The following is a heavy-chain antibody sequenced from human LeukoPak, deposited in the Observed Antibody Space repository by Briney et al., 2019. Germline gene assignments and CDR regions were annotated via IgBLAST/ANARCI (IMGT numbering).Heavy chain of an antibody. CDR2: LSKSGNT. V-gene: IGHV4-59*01. Sequence: SETLSLTCTVSGGSISSYYWSWIRLPPGKGLEWIGYLSKSGNTNYSPSLKSRVTIFGDTSKNQFFLKLSSVTAADTAVYYCARDEVANYYYYGMDVWGQGTTVTVSS. CDR1: GGSISSYY. J-gene: IGHJ6*02. D-gene: IGHD2-15*01. CDR3: ARDEVANYYYYGMDV.